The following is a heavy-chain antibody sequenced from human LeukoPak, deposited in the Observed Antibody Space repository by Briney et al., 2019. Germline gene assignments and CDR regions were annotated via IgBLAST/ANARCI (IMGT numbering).Heavy chain of an antibody. J-gene: IGHJ4*02. CDR1: GFTFSDYY. D-gene: IGHD2-21*02. CDR3: ARALVVVVTAIDY. V-gene: IGHV3-11*06. CDR2: ISSSSSYI. Sequence: KAGGSLRLSCAASGFTFSDYYMSWIRQAPGKGLEWVSSISSSSSYIYYADSVKGRFTISRDNAKNSLYLQMNSLRAEDTAVYYCARALVVVVTAIDYWGQGTLVTVSS.